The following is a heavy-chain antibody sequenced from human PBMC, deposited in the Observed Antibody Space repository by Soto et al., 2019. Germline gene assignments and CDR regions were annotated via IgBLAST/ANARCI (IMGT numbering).Heavy chain of an antibody. J-gene: IGHJ4*02. Sequence: SETLSLTCTVSVGSISSYYWSWIRQPPGKGLEWIGYIYYSGSTNYNPSLKSRVTISVDTSKNRFSLKLSSVTAADTAVYYCAREDYDSSGLFDYWGQGTLVTVSS. CDR3: AREDYDSSGLFDY. D-gene: IGHD3-22*01. V-gene: IGHV4-59*01. CDR1: VGSISSYY. CDR2: IYYSGST.